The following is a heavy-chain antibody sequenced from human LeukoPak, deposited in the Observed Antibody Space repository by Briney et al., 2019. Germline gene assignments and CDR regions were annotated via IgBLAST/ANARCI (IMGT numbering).Heavy chain of an antibody. CDR2: ISYDGSNK. J-gene: IGHJ3*02. CDR1: GFTFRSYA. Sequence: GGSLRLSCAGSGFTFRSYAMHWVRQAPGKGLEWVAAISYDGSNKDYADSVKGRFTISRDNSKNTLFLQMNSLRAEDTAVYYCAREIFNGFDIWGQGTMVTVSS. V-gene: IGHV3-30-3*01. CDR3: AREIFNGFDI.